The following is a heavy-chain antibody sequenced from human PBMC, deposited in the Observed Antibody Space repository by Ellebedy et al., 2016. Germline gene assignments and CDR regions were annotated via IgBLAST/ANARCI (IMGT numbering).Heavy chain of an antibody. J-gene: IGHJ6*03. V-gene: IGHV3-33*01. Sequence: GGSLRLSXAASGFTFSSYGMHWVRQAPGKGLEWVAVIWYDGSNKYYADSVKGRFTISRDNSKNTLYLQMNSLRAEDTAVYYCAREAGVDSSSSWYYYYYMDVWGKGTTVTVSS. CDR2: IWYDGSNK. D-gene: IGHD6-6*01. CDR3: AREAGVDSSSSWYYYYYMDV. CDR1: GFTFSSYG.